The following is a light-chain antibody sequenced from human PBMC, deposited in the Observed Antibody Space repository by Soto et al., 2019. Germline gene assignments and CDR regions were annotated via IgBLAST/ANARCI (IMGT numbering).Light chain of an antibody. CDR3: QQHKIWPPVT. J-gene: IGKJ4*01. CDR1: QGIRSH. V-gene: IGKV3-15*01. CDR2: GAS. Sequence: EIVMTQSPDTVSVSPGERATLSCRASQGIRSHLVWYQQKPGQPPRLLIYGASTRATGIPDRFSGSGSGTEFTLTISSLQSEDFAVYYCQQHKIWPPVTFGGGTRVDLK.